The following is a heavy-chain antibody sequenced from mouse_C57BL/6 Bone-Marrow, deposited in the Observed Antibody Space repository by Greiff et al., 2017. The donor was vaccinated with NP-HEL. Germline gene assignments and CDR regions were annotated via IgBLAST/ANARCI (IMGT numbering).Heavy chain of an antibody. V-gene: IGHV1-15*01. CDR1: GYTFTDYE. D-gene: IGHD2-3*01. J-gene: IGHJ2*01. Sequence: QVQLQQSGAELVRPGASVTLSCKASGYTFTDYEMHWVKQTPVHGLEWIGAIDPETGGTAYNQKFKGKAILTADKSSSTAYMEHRSLTSEDSAVYYCTRFDGYYHYFDYWGQGTTLTVSS. CDR3: TRFDGYYHYFDY. CDR2: IDPETGGT.